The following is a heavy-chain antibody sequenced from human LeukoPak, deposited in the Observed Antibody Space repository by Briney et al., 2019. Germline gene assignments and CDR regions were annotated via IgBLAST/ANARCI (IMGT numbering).Heavy chain of an antibody. V-gene: IGHV3-23*01. CDR3: AKEVAAAGTSYYYYYMDV. Sequence: GGSLRLSCAASGFTFSSYGMSWVRQAPGKGLEWVSAISGSGGNTYYADSVKARFTISRDNSKNTLYLQMNSLRAEDTAVYYCAKEVAAAGTSYYYYYMDVWGKGTTVTVSS. J-gene: IGHJ6*03. D-gene: IGHD6-13*01. CDR2: ISGSGGNT. CDR1: GFTFSSYG.